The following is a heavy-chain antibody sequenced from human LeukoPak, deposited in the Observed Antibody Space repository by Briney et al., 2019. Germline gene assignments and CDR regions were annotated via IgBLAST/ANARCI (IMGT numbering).Heavy chain of an antibody. CDR2: IHYDSSTE. CDR3: AKGADYVWGSYRSFDNWFDP. Sequence: GGSLRLSCAASGFAFSSYGMHWVRQAPGKGLEWVAYIHYDSSTEDYADSVKGRFTISRDNSKNTLYLQMNSLRAEDTAVYFCAKGADYVWGSYRSFDNWFDPWGQGTLVTVSS. D-gene: IGHD3-16*02. J-gene: IGHJ5*02. CDR1: GFAFSSYG. V-gene: IGHV3-30*02.